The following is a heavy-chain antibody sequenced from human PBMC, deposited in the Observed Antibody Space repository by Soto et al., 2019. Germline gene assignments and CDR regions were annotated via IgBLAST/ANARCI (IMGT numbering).Heavy chain of an antibody. CDR3: ARGQRFSDWFDP. CDR1: GGTISCYY. J-gene: IGHJ5*02. V-gene: IGHV4-4*07. Sequence: PSETLSVTCSVSGGTISCYYWTWIGQPAGKGLEWIGRIYSSGNTKYNPSLQSRVTMSLDTSNNQFSLRLTSVTAADTAVYYCARGQRFSDWFDPWGQGTLVTVSS. D-gene: IGHD3-3*01. CDR2: IYSSGNT.